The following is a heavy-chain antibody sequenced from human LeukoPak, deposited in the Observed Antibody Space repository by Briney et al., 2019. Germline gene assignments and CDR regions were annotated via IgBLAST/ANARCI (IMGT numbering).Heavy chain of an antibody. CDR1: GGSISSSSYY. D-gene: IGHD3-16*02. V-gene: IGHV4-39*07. J-gene: IGHJ3*02. CDR2: IYYSGST. CDR3: ARDWGELSFYDAFDI. Sequence: NTSETLSLTCTVSGGSISSSSYYWGWIRQPPGKGLEWIGSIYYSGSTNYNPSLKSRVTISVDTSKNQFSLKLSSVTAADTAVYYCARDWGELSFYDAFDIWGQGTMVTVSS.